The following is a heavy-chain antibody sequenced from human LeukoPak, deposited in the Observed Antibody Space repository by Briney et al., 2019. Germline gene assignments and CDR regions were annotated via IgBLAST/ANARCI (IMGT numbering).Heavy chain of an antibody. D-gene: IGHD3-9*01. V-gene: IGHV4-39*07. CDR3: ARGVQVWLMSQRYFDS. CDR1: GDITHY. J-gene: IGHJ4*02. Sequence: SETLSLTCTVSGDITHYWGWIRQPPGKGPECIGSIYFSGSVYYSPSLRRRVTISRDTSKKQFSLRLSSVTAADTAMYFCARGVQVWLMSQRYFDSWGQGALVTVST. CDR2: IYFSGSV.